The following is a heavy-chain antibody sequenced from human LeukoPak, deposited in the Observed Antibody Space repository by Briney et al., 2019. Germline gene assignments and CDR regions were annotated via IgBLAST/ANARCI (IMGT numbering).Heavy chain of an antibody. J-gene: IGHJ5*02. Sequence: PSETLSLTCTVSGGSISSYYWSWIRQPPGKGLEWIGYIYYSGSTNYNPSLKSRVTISVDTSKNQFSLKLSSVTAADTAVYYCARRWGLSPNVWFDPWGQGTLVTVSS. CDR3: ARRWGLSPNVWFDP. CDR1: GGSISSYY. D-gene: IGHD1-26*01. V-gene: IGHV4-59*08. CDR2: IYYSGST.